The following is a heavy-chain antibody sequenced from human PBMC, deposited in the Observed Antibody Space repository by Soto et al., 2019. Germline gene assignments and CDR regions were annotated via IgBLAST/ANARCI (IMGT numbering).Heavy chain of an antibody. Sequence: QVQLQESGPGLVKPSQTLSLSCTVSGGSISSGGYYWSWIRQHPGKGLEWIGYIYHSGSTFYNPSLKSRVTISVDTSKNQFSLKLSSVTAADTAIYYCATYYGDYGPASGYWGQGTLVTVSS. CDR1: GGSISSGGYY. D-gene: IGHD4-17*01. V-gene: IGHV4-31*02. CDR2: IYHSGST. J-gene: IGHJ4*02. CDR3: ATYYGDYGPASGY.